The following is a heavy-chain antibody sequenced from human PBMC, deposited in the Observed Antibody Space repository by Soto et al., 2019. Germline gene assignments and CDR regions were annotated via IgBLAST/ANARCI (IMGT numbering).Heavy chain of an antibody. J-gene: IGHJ4*02. CDR2: ISTSTGNT. CDR3: ATRYQAFAF. Sequence: QVQLVQSGPEVKKPGASVKVSCKTSGYTFTSFGIAWVRQAPGQGLEWMGWISTSTGNTNYAQKFQGRVTMTTDTPTSTAYMELRSLRSDDTALYYCATRYQAFAFWGQGTLVTVSS. CDR1: GYTFTSFG. V-gene: IGHV1-18*01. D-gene: IGHD2-2*01.